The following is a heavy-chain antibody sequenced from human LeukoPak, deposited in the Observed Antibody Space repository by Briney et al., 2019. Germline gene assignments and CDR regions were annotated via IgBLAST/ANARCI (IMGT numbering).Heavy chain of an antibody. D-gene: IGHD1-26*01. V-gene: IGHV1-46*01. CDR3: ARDNSVGDNAWWFDP. Sequence: GASVKVSCKASGYIITSYYMHWVRQAPGQGLEWMGLINPTGGSTGYAQKFQGRVTMTRDMSTSTDYMELSSLRSEDTAIYYCARDNSVGDNAWWFDPWGQGTLVTVSS. J-gene: IGHJ5*02. CDR2: INPTGGST. CDR1: GYIITSYY.